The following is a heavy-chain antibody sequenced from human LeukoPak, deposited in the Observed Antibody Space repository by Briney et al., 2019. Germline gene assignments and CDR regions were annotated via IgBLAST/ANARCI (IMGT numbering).Heavy chain of an antibody. D-gene: IGHD2-21*02. V-gene: IGHV3-48*03. CDR3: ARAALGLQTFDH. Sequence: GGSLRLSCAASGFTFSSNEMNWVRQAPGRGLEWVSYTSSSGNTIYYSDSVKGRFTISRDNAKNSLYLQMNSLTAEDTAIYYCARAALGLQTFDHWGQGTLVTVSS. J-gene: IGHJ4*02. CDR2: TSSSGNTI. CDR1: GFTFSSNE.